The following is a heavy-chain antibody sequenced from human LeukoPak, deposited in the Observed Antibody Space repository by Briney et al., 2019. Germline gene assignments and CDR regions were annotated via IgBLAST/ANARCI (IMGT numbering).Heavy chain of an antibody. CDR1: GGSFSGYY. CDR3: AGVCTIGVSYRPPEKPASPQYFDL. J-gene: IGHJ2*01. Sequence: SETLSLTCAVYGGSFSGYYWSWIRQPPGKGLEWIGEINHSGSTNYNPSLKSRVTISVDTSKNQFSLKLSSVTAADTAVYYCAGVCTIGVSYRPPEKPASPQYFDLWGRGTLVTVSS. D-gene: IGHD2-8*01. V-gene: IGHV4-34*01. CDR2: INHSGST.